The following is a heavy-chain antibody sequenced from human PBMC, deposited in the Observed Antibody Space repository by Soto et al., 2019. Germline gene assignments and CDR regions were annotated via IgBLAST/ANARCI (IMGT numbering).Heavy chain of an antibody. D-gene: IGHD1-26*01. CDR2: ITPIFGTA. CDR1: GGTFSSYS. V-gene: IGHV1-69*01. CDR3: ARDGGRHSGGIDY. Sequence: QVQLVQSGAEVKKPGSSVNVSCKASGGTFSSYSINWVRQAPGQGLEWMGEITPIFGTANYAQKFQGRVTITADESTSTAYMELSSLRSADTAVYYCARDGGRHSGGIDYWGQGTLVTVSS. J-gene: IGHJ4*02.